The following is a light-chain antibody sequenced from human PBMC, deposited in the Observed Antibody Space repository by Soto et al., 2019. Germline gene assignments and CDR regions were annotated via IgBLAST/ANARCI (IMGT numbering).Light chain of an antibody. J-gene: IGKJ4*01. V-gene: IGKV3D-15*01. CDR1: QSVTTN. CDR2: GAS. CDR3: QQYNIWPLT. Sequence: EILMSQSPSTLAVSPGERATLSCRASQSVTTNLAWYQQKAGRAPRLLTYGASTRATGIPARYSGSGSGTEFTLTISSLQSEDFAVYFCQQYNIWPLTFGGGTKGEIK.